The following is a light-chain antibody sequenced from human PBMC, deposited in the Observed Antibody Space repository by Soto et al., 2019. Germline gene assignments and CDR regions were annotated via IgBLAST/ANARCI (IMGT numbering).Light chain of an antibody. Sequence: EIVMTQSPATLSVSPGERATLSCRASQSVSSNLAWYQQKPGQTPKLLIYVASTRATGIPARFSGSGSGTEFTLTIGSLQSEDFAFYFCQRYNVWPLTFGGGTKVVFK. CDR2: VAS. CDR3: QRYNVWPLT. V-gene: IGKV3-15*01. J-gene: IGKJ4*01. CDR1: QSVSSN.